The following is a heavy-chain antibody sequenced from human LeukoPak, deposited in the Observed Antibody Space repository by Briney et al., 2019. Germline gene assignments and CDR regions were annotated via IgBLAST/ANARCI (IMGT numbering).Heavy chain of an antibody. Sequence: PGGSLRLSCAASGFTFSNAWMTWVRQAPGKGLEWLGHIRSETDGGTTLYAAPVEGRFTISRDDSKTTLYLQLNSLKTEDTAVYYCTFGSSPYFDYWGQGTLVTVSS. CDR1: GFTFSNAW. J-gene: IGHJ4*02. CDR2: IRSETDGGTT. V-gene: IGHV3-15*01. D-gene: IGHD6-6*01. CDR3: TFGSSPYFDY.